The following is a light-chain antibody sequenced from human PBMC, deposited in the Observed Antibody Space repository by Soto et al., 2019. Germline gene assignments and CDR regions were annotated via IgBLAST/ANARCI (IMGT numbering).Light chain of an antibody. Sequence: DIQMTQSPSTLSASVGDRVTITCRASQSISSWLAWYQQKPGEAPKLLIYKASSLESGVPSRFSGSGSGTEFTLTISSLQPDDFATYYCQQYNSYSRTFGQGT. CDR1: QSISSW. J-gene: IGKJ1*01. CDR3: QQYNSYSRT. CDR2: KAS. V-gene: IGKV1-5*03.